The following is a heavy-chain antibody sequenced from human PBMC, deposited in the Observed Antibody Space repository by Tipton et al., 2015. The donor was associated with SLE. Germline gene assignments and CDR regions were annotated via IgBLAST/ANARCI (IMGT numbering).Heavy chain of an antibody. CDR2: INHSGST. CDR1: GGSFSGYH. CDR3: ARSSWYSSSPSEY. J-gene: IGHJ4*02. D-gene: IGHD6-13*01. V-gene: IGHV4-34*01. Sequence: TLSLTCSIYGGSFSGYHWSWIRQPPGKGLEWIGEINHSGSTNYNPSLRSRVTMSVDPSKNQFSLKLSSVTAADTAVYYCARSSWYSSSPSEYWGQGTLVTVSS.